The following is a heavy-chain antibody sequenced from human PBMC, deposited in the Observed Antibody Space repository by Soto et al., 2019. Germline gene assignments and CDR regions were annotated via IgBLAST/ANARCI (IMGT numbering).Heavy chain of an antibody. CDR2: IYYTGST. CDR1: GGSVTSGNYY. V-gene: IGHV4-61*01. D-gene: IGHD1-26*01. CDR3: ARGRIEGGRNFGY. J-gene: IGHJ4*02. Sequence: SETLSLTCTVSGGSVTSGNYYWNWIRQPPGKGLEWIGYIYYTGSTNYNPSLGSRVTISVDTSKNQFSLKLSSVTAADTAVYYCARGRIEGGRNFGYWGQGTLVTVSS.